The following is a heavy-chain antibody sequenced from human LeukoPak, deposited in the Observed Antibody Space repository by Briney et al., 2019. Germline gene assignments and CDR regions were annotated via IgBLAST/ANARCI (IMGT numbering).Heavy chain of an antibody. J-gene: IGHJ4*01. V-gene: IGHV1-18*01. D-gene: IGHD6-13*01. CDR1: GYTFTSYG. Sequence: ASVKLSCKASGYTFTSYGISWVRQAAGQGREWMGWISAYNGNTNYAQKLQGRVTMTTDTSTSTAYMELRRLRSDDTAVYYCARLPEYSSSWYFDYWGHGTLVTVSS. CDR3: ARLPEYSSSWYFDY. CDR2: ISAYNGNT.